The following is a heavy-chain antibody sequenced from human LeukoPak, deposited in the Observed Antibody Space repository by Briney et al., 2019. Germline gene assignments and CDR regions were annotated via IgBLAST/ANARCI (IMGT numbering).Heavy chain of an antibody. Sequence: ASVKVSCKASGYTFTGYYMHWVRQAPGQGLEWMGRINPNSGGTNYAQKFQGRVTMTRDTSISTAYMELSRLRSDDTAVYYCARGVFEVSGYFDYWGQGTLVTVSS. CDR2: INPNSGGT. CDR3: ARGVFEVSGYFDY. J-gene: IGHJ4*02. V-gene: IGHV1-2*06. CDR1: GYTFTGYY. D-gene: IGHD5/OR15-5a*01.